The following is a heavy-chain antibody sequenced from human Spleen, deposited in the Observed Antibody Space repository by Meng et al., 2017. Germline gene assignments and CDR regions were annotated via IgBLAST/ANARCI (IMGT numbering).Heavy chain of an antibody. Sequence: QVQLQQWGAGLLKPSETLSLTCAVYGGSFSGYYWSWIRQPPGKGLEWIGEINHSGSTNYNPSLKSRVTISVDTPKNQFSLKLSSVTAADTAVYYCARARQTAMVVDYWGQGTLVTVSS. D-gene: IGHD5-18*01. CDR2: INHSGST. V-gene: IGHV4-34*01. J-gene: IGHJ4*02. CDR1: GGSFSGYY. CDR3: ARARQTAMVVDY.